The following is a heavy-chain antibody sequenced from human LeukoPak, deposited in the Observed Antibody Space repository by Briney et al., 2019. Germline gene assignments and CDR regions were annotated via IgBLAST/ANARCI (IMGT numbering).Heavy chain of an antibody. CDR2: IYYSGST. J-gene: IGHJ3*02. V-gene: IGHV4-59*01. Sequence: SETLSLTCTVSGGSISSYYWSWIRQPPGKGLEWIGYIYYSGSTNYNPSLKSRVTISVVTSKNQFSLKLSSVTAADTAVYYCARSAQGNDAFDIWGQGTMVTVSS. CDR1: GGSISSYY. CDR3: ARSAQGNDAFDI.